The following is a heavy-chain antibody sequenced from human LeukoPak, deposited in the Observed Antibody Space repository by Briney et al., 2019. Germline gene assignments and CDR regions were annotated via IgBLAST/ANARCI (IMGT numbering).Heavy chain of an antibody. V-gene: IGHV3-7*01. D-gene: IGHD6-13*01. CDR1: GFTFSSYW. CDR3: ARAAAAGTSVGGNFDY. CDR2: IKQDGSEI. J-gene: IGHJ4*02. Sequence: PGGSLRLSCAASGFTFSSYWMTWVRQAPGKGLEWVANIKQDGSEIHYVDSVKGRFTISRDNAKNSLYLQVNSLRAEDMAVYYCARAAAAGTSVGGNFDYWGQGTLVTVSS.